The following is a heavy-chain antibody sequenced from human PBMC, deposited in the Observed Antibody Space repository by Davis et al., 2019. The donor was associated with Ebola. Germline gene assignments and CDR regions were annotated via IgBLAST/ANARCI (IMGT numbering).Heavy chain of an antibody. J-gene: IGHJ4*02. D-gene: IGHD2-8*01. V-gene: IGHV4-59*01. CDR3: ARAGVSFDY. CDR1: GGSISSYY. CDR2: IYYSGST. Sequence: MPSETLSLTCTVSGGSISSYYWSWIRQPPGKGLEWIGYIYYSGSTNYNPSLKSRVTISVDTSKNQFSLKLSSVTAADTAVHYCARAGVSFDYWGQGTLVTVSS.